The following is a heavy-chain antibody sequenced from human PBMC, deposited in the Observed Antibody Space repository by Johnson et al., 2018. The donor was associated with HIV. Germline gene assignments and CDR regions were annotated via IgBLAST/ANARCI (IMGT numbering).Heavy chain of an antibody. CDR1: GFTFSSYG. J-gene: IGHJ3*02. Sequence: QVQLVESGGGVVQPGGSLRLSCAASGFTFSSYGMHWVRQAPGKGLEWVSFIRYDGSNRYYGDSVKGRFTVSRDNSKNTVYLQMNGLSAEDTAVYHCAKDLYSSSWTNDAFDIWGQGTMVTVSS. V-gene: IGHV3-30*02. CDR3: AKDLYSSSWTNDAFDI. D-gene: IGHD6-13*01. CDR2: IRYDGSNR.